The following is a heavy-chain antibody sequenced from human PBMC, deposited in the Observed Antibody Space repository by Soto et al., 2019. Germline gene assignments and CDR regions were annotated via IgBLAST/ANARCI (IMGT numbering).Heavy chain of an antibody. CDR2: ISYDGNNK. CDR1: GFTYSTYT. CDR3: AKDRGYCISTSCYAYYYYGMDV. Sequence: GGSLRLSCAASGFTYSTYTMHWVRQAPGKGLEWVAVISYDGNNKFYADSVKGRFAISRDSTKQTLYLQMNSLRAEDTAVYYCAKDRGYCISTSCYAYYYYGMDVWGQGTTVTVSS. J-gene: IGHJ6*02. D-gene: IGHD2-2*01. V-gene: IGHV3-30*09.